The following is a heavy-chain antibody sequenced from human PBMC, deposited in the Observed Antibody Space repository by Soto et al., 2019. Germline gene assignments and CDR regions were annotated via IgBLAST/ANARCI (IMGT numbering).Heavy chain of an antibody. CDR2: INGGGGTT. CDR1: GFTFSNYA. CDR3: AKDRDDYGDPDCFNI. J-gene: IGHJ3*02. V-gene: IGHV3-23*01. D-gene: IGHD4-17*01. Sequence: GGSLRLSCAASGFTFSNYAMTWVRQAPGKGLECVSAINGGGGTTYYADSVKGRFTISRDNSKNTLYLQMNSLRAEDTALYYCAKDRDDYGDPDCFNIWGRGTLVTVSS.